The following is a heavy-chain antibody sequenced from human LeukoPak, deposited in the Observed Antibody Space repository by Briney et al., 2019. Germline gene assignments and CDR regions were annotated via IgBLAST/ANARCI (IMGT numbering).Heavy chain of an antibody. CDR2: TYYRSKWYN. V-gene: IGHV6-1*01. J-gene: IGHJ4*02. CDR3: ARGSGRPWYSGSYDYFDY. CDR1: GDSVSSNSAA. Sequence: SQTLSLTCAISGDSVSSNSAAWNWIRQSPSRGLEWLGRTYYRSKWYNDYAVSVKSRITINPDTSKNQFSLQLNSVTPEDTAVYYCARGSGRPWYSGSYDYFDYWGQGTLVTVSS. D-gene: IGHD1-26*01.